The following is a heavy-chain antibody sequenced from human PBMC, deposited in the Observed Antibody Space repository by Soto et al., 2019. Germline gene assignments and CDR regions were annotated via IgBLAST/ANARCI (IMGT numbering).Heavy chain of an antibody. CDR1: GYTFTSYY. CDR2: INPSGGST. Sequence: ASVKVSCKASGYTFTSYYMHWVRQAPGQGLEWMGIINPSGGSTSYAQKFQGRVTMTRDTSTSTVYMELSSLRSEDTAVYYCANSLRYCSGGSCSYAFDIWGQGTMVTVS. CDR3: ANSLRYCSGGSCSYAFDI. D-gene: IGHD2-15*01. V-gene: IGHV1-46*03. J-gene: IGHJ3*02.